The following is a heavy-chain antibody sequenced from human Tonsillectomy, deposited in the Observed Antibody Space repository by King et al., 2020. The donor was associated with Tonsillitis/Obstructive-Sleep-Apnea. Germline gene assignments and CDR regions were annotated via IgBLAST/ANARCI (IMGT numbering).Heavy chain of an antibody. CDR1: GGSISSYY. CDR3: ARGGMDIVVVPAAEGYYYYGMDV. Sequence: QLQESGPGLVKPSETLSLTCTVSGGSISSYYWSWIRQPAGKGLEWIGRIYTSGSTNYNPSLKSRVPMSVDTSKNQFSLKLSSVTAADTAVYYCARGGMDIVVVPAAEGYYYYGMDVWGQGTTVTVSS. CDR2: IYTSGST. J-gene: IGHJ6*02. V-gene: IGHV4-4*07. D-gene: IGHD2-2*03.